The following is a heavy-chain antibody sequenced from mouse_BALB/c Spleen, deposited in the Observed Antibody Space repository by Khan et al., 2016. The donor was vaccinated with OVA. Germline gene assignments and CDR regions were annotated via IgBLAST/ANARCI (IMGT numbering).Heavy chain of an antibody. CDR3: ARLYAMDY. CDR2: ISSGGSDT. Sequence: EVELVESGGGLVKPGGSLKLSCAASGFTFSSYAMSWVRQTPEKRLEWVATISSGGSDTYYPDSVKGRFTISRDNANNTLYLQMSSLRSEDTAMYYCARLYAMDYWGQGTLVTVSS. CDR1: GFTFSSYA. J-gene: IGHJ4*01. V-gene: IGHV5-9-3*01.